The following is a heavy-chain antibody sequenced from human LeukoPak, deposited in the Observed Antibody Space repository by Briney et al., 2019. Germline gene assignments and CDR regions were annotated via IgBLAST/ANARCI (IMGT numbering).Heavy chain of an antibody. CDR1: GGSISTYS. CDR3: AREGGGFDY. Sequence: SETLSLTCTVSGGSISTYSWNWIRQPAGKGLEWIGRLYSSGTTKYNPSLESRVTMSVDTSKNQFSLNLTSVTAVDTAVYYCAREGGGFDYWGQGTLVTVSS. V-gene: IGHV4-4*07. CDR2: LYSSGTT. J-gene: IGHJ4*02. D-gene: IGHD3-16*01.